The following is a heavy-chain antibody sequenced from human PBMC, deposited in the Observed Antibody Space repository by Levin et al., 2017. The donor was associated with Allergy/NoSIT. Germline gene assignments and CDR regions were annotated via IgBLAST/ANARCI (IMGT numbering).Heavy chain of an antibody. CDR3: AKDGFVSMSIFGLISSRQFDY. CDR1: GFIFSSYA. CDR2: ISGSGSNT. D-gene: IGHD3/OR15-3a*01. Sequence: GGSLRLSCAASGFIFSSYAMSWVRQAPGKGLEWVSTISGSGSNTYHADSVKGRFTISRDKSKNTLYLQMNSLRAEDTAVYYCAKDGFVSMSIFGLISSRQFDYWGQGTLVTVSS. V-gene: IGHV3-23*01. J-gene: IGHJ4*02.